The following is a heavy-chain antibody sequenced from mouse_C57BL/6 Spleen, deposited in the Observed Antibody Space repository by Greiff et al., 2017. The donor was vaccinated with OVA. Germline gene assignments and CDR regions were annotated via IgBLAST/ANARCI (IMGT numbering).Heavy chain of an antibody. D-gene: IGHD1-1*01. J-gene: IGHJ4*01. CDR1: GYTFTSYW. Sequence: VQLQQPGAELVRPGTSVKLSCKASGYTFTSYWMHWVKQRPGQGLEWIGVIDPSDSYTNYNQKFKGKATLTVDTSSSTAYMQLSSLTSEDSAVYYCARGRPTTVVATDYAMDYWGQGTSVTVSS. V-gene: IGHV1-59*01. CDR2: IDPSDSYT. CDR3: ARGRPTTVVATDYAMDY.